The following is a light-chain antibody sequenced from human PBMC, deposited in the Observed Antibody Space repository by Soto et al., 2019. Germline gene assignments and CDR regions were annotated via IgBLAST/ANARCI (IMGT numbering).Light chain of an antibody. CDR3: CSYAGSYTLV. Sequence: QSALTQPRSVSGSPGQSVTISCTGTSSDVGGYNYVSWYQQHPGKAPKFMIYDVNNRPSGVPDRFSGSKSGNTASLTISGLQAEDEAEYYCCSYAGSYTLVFGGGTQLTVL. J-gene: IGLJ3*02. CDR1: SSDVGGYNY. V-gene: IGLV2-11*01. CDR2: DVN.